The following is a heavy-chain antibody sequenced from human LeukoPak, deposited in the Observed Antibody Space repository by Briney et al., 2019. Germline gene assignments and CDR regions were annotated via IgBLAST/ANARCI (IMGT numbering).Heavy chain of an antibody. J-gene: IGHJ6*02. D-gene: IGHD2-2*01. CDR3: AKQDCGSTSCYQYYYYYGMDV. CDR2: ISGSGGST. V-gene: IGHV3-23*01. CDR1: GFTFSSYA. Sequence: GGSLRLSCAASGFTFSSYAMSWVRQAPGKGLEWVSAISGSGGSTYYADSVKGRFTISRDNSKNTLYLQMNSLRAEDTAVYYCAKQDCGSTSCYQYYYYYGMDVWGQGTTVTVSS.